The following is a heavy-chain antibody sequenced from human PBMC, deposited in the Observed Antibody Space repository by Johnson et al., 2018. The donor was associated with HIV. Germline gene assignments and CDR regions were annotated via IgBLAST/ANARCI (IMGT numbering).Heavy chain of an antibody. V-gene: IGHV3-15*01. CDR1: GFTFTDAW. Sequence: VQLVESGGGLVKPGGSLTLSCAASGFTFTDAWMSWVRQAPGKGLEWVAHIKSRTDGGTTDYAAPVTGRFTISRDDSKNALFLQMNSLKTEDTAVYFCSTDQAGDYVWGSYRYAFDIWGQGTMVTVSS. CDR2: IKSRTDGGTT. CDR3: STDQAGDYVWGSYRYAFDI. D-gene: IGHD3-16*02. J-gene: IGHJ3*02.